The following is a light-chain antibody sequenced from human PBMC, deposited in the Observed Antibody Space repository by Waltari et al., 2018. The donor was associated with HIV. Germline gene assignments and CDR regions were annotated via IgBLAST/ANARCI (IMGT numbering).Light chain of an antibody. J-gene: IGKJ2*01. Sequence: DIVMTQSTDSLTVSLGERATIHCKYSQSILDGSNNKSFLVWYQQKSGQPPPRLIYWASIRESGVPDRFSGSGSGTDFTLTIDNLQAEDVAVYFCQQYYSALPYTFGQGTKLEIK. CDR2: WAS. V-gene: IGKV4-1*01. CDR3: QQYYSALPYT. CDR1: QSILDGSNNKSF.